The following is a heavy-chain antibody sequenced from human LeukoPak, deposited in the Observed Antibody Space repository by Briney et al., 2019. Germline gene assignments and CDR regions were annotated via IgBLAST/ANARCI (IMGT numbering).Heavy chain of an antibody. Sequence: SETLSLTCTVSGYSISSGYCWGWIRQPPGKGPEWIGSIYHSGSTYYNPSLKSRVTISVDTSKNQFSLKLSSVTAADTAVYYCARVNYDILTGYLDYWGQGTLVTVSS. CDR1: GYSISSGYC. CDR3: ARVNYDILTGYLDY. CDR2: IYHSGST. V-gene: IGHV4-38-2*02. J-gene: IGHJ4*02. D-gene: IGHD3-9*01.